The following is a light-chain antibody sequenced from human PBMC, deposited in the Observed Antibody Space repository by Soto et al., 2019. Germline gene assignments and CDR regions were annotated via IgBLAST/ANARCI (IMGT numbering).Light chain of an antibody. CDR1: QGIGNH. CDR3: LQHRSYPFT. Sequence: DFQMNQSPPVVSASVGDRVTITCRASQGIGNHLALFQQRPVEVPKRLIYAAFNLHSGVPSRFSGSGSGTEFTLTISSLQPEDFATYYCLQHRSYPFTFGQGNKLDI. CDR2: AAF. V-gene: IGKV1-17*03. J-gene: IGKJ2*01.